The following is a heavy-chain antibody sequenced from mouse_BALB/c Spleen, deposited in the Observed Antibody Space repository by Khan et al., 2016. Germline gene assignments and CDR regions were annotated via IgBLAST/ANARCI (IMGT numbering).Heavy chain of an antibody. D-gene: IGHD1-1*01. CDR1: GYSLTSDYA. CDR2: ISYSSST. J-gene: IGHJ3*01. CDR3: ARDYDGSSFFDY. V-gene: IGHV3-2*02. Sequence: EVQLQESGPGLVKPSQSLSLTCTVTGYSLTSDYAWNWIRQFPGNKLEWMGYISYSSSTSYNPSLNSRISITRDTSTNQVFLQLTSVTTEDTATYYCARDYDGSSFFDYWGQGTLVTVSA.